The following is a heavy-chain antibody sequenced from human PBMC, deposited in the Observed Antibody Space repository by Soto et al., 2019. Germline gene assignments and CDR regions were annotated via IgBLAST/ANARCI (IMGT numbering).Heavy chain of an antibody. CDR3: ARPIVPAIQNHPYYYYGLDV. J-gene: IGHJ6*02. V-gene: IGHV3-30-3*01. Sequence: QVQLVESGGGVVQPGRSLRLSCAASGFTFSNYAMHWVRQAPGKGLDWVAVVSFDGSNSYYADSVKGRFTISRDNSKITLFLQMNSLRPEDTAVYFCARPIVPAIQNHPYYYYGLDVWGQGTTVTVSS. CDR2: VSFDGSNS. CDR1: GFTFSNYA. D-gene: IGHD2-2*01.